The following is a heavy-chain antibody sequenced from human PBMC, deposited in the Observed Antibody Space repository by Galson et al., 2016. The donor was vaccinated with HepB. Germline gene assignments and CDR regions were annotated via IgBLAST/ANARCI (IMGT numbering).Heavy chain of an antibody. CDR1: GFTFTHAS. D-gene: IGHD2-15*01. V-gene: IGHV3-15*05. J-gene: IGHJ5*02. CDR3: STDESCNGGSCYSYNWFGR. Sequence: SLRLSCAASGFTFTHASMSWVRQAPGKGLEWVGRVKSQTDGGTTDYGAAVNGRFIISRDDSQRTVYLQMNGLRTEDTAVYFCSTDESCNGGSCYSYNWFGRWGQGTLVTVSS. CDR2: VKSQTDGGTT.